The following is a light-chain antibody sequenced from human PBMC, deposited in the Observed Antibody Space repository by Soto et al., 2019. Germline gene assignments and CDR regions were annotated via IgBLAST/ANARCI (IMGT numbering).Light chain of an antibody. J-gene: IGKJ2*01. Sequence: EIVLTQSPGTLSLSPGERATLSCRASQSVSSSYLAWYQQKPGQAPRHLIYGASSRATGIPDRFSGSGSGTDFTLTISRLEPEDFVVYYCQQYGSSPPYTFGQGTKLEIK. CDR1: QSVSSSY. V-gene: IGKV3-20*01. CDR3: QQYGSSPPYT. CDR2: GAS.